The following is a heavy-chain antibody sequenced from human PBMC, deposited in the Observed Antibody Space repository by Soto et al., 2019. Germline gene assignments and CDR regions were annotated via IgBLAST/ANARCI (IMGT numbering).Heavy chain of an antibody. CDR1: GFTVSSNY. D-gene: IGHD4-4*01. CDR2: IYSGGST. J-gene: IGHJ6*02. Sequence: GGSLRLSCAASGFTVSSNYMSWVRQAPGKGLEWVSVIYSGGSTYYADSVKGRFTISRDNSKNTLYLQMNSLRAEDTAVYYCAREYSNSLAYYYAMDVWGQGTTATVSS. CDR3: AREYSNSLAYYYAMDV. V-gene: IGHV3-53*01.